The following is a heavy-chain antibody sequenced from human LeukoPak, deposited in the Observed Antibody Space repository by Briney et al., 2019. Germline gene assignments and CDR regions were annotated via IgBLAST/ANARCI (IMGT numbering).Heavy chain of an antibody. D-gene: IGHD6-19*01. CDR2: ISSSSSYI. J-gene: IGHJ4*02. V-gene: IGHV3-21*01. Sequence: PGGSLRLSCAASGFTFSSYAMSWVRQAPGKGLGWVSSISSSSSYIYYADSVKGRFTISRDNAKNSLYLQMNSLRAEDTAVYYCARDLGSGWDLDYWGQGTLVTVSS. CDR1: GFTFSSYA. CDR3: ARDLGSGWDLDY.